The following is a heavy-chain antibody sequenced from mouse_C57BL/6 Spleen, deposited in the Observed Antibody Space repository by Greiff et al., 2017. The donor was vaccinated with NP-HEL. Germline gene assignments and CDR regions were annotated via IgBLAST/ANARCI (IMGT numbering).Heavy chain of an antibody. CDR1: GYTFTDYY. D-gene: IGHD1-1*01. J-gene: IGHJ1*03. Sequence: EVQLQQSGPELVKPGASVKISCKASGYTFTDYYMNWVKQSHGKSLEWIGDINPNNGGTSYNQKFKGKATLTVDKSSSTAYMELRSLTSEDSAVYYCARRGYGSSYGGWYFDVWGTGTTVTVSS. CDR2: INPNNGGT. CDR3: ARRGYGSSYGGWYFDV. V-gene: IGHV1-26*01.